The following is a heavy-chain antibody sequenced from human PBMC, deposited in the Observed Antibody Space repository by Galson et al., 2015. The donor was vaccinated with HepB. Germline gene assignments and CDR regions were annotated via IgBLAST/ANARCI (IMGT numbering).Heavy chain of an antibody. V-gene: IGHV3-53*04. Sequence: SLRLSCAVSGFSLSAYSMSWVRQAPGKGLEWVSVIYSGGSTYYADSVKGRFTISRHNSKNTLYLQMNSLRTEDTAVYYCARGGLYYFSSGCYGQTWGQGTLVTVSS. CDR3: ARGGLYYFSSGCYGQT. CDR2: IYSGGST. D-gene: IGHD3-10*01. J-gene: IGHJ5*02. CDR1: GFSLSAYS.